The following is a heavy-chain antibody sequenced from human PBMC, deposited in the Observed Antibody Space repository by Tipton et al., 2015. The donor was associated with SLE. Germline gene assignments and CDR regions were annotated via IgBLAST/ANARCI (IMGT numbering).Heavy chain of an antibody. CDR1: GYTFTNYG. CDR3: ARSYYGSRHYYTHADH. Sequence: QVQLVQSGAEVKKPGAPVKVSCKASGYTFTNYGISWVRQAPGQGLEWMGWISPYNGNTDSAQNLQGRVTMTADTSTTTAYMELRSLRSDDTAVYYCARSYYGSRHYYTHADHWGQGTQVTVSS. CDR2: ISPYNGNT. D-gene: IGHD3-10*01. V-gene: IGHV1-18*01. J-gene: IGHJ4*02.